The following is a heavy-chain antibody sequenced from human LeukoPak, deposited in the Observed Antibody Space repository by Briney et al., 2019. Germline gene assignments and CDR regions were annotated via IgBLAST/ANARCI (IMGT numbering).Heavy chain of an antibody. D-gene: IGHD3-3*02. CDR1: GFTFSSYG. CDR3: ARVSVGRYYFDN. J-gene: IGHJ4*02. CDR2: IWYDGSNK. Sequence: HPGGSLRLSCAASGFTFSSYGMHWVRQAPGKGLEWVAVIWYDGSNKYYADSVKGRFTISRDNSKNTLYLQMNSLRAEDTAVYYCARVSVGRYYFDNWGQGTPVTVS. V-gene: IGHV3-33*01.